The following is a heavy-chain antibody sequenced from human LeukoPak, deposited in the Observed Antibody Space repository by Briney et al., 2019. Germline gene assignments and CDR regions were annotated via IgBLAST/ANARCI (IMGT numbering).Heavy chain of an antibody. J-gene: IGHJ5*02. V-gene: IGHV1-18*01. CDR2: VSSYNGDT. D-gene: IGHD1-14*01. Sequence: GASVKVSCKASGSTFITYGIIWVRQAPGQGLEWMGWVSSYNGDTRYAQRFQDRVTMTRDISTSTAYVELKDLTSDDTAVYYCANPPMDHSGTWGQGTLVTVSS. CDR1: GSTFITYG. CDR3: ANPPMDHSGT.